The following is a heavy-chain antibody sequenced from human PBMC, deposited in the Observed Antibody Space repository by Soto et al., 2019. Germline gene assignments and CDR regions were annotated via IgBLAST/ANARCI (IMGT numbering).Heavy chain of an antibody. J-gene: IGHJ4*02. D-gene: IGHD5-12*01. Sequence: PGGSLRLSCAASGFTFSSYSMNWVRQAPGKGLEWVSYISSSSSTIYYADSVKGRFTISRDNAKNSLYLQMNSLRDEDTAVYYCARETGGSVGYEGVFDYWGQGTLVTVSS. CDR1: GFTFSSYS. CDR3: ARETGGSVGYEGVFDY. CDR2: ISSSSSTI. V-gene: IGHV3-48*02.